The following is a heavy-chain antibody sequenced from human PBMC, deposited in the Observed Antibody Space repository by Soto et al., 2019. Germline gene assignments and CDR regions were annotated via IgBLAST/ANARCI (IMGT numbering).Heavy chain of an antibody. CDR2: ISAYNGNT. Sequence: ASVKVSCKASGYTFTSYGISWVRQAPGQGLEWMGWISAYNGNTNYAQKLQGRVSMTTDTSTSTAYMELRSLRSDDTAVYYCARIHPPHYYDSSGPFDYWGQGTLVTV. D-gene: IGHD3-22*01. CDR3: ARIHPPHYYDSSGPFDY. V-gene: IGHV1-18*04. J-gene: IGHJ4*02. CDR1: GYTFTSYG.